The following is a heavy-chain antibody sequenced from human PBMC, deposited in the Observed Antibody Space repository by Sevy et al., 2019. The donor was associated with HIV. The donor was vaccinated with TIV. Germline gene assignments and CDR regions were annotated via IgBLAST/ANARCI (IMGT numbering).Heavy chain of an antibody. Sequence: GGSLRLSCAASGFSFSTYWMTWVRQAPGKGLEWVATMNQDGTERDYVDSVKGRFTISRDNTKSSLFLQMNSLSAEDRGVYCCVREGLGGFSYSLDCWGQGTLVTVSS. CDR1: GFSFSTYW. J-gene: IGHJ4*02. V-gene: IGHV3-7*01. D-gene: IGHD3-16*01. CDR3: VREGLGGFSYSLDC. CDR2: MNQDGTER.